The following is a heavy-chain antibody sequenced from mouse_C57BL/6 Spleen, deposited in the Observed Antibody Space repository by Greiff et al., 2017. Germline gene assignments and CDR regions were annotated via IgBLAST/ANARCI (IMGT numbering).Heavy chain of an antibody. CDR2: INYDGSST. V-gene: IGHV5-16*01. D-gene: IGHD1-1*01. CDR3: AGGYYYGSSYDYYAMDY. CDR1: GFTFSDYY. Sequence: EVQVVESEGGLVQPGSSMKLSCTASGFTFSDYYMAWVRQVPEKGLEWVANINYDGSSTYYLDTLKSRFIISRDNANNILYMQMSSLKSEDTATYYCAGGYYYGSSYDYYAMDYWGQGTSVTVSS. J-gene: IGHJ4*01.